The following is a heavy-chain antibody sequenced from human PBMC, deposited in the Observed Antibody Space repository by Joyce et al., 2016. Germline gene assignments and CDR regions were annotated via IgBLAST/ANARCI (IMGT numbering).Heavy chain of an antibody. J-gene: IGHJ3*02. CDR2: ISSSSSTI. Sequence: EVQLVESGGGLVQPGGSLRLSCAASGFNFSSYSMNWVRQAPGKGGEWVSYISSSSSTIYYADSVKGRFTISRDNAKNSLYLQMNSLRAEDTAVYYCAKADYGDKIDAFDIWGQGTMVTVSS. CDR3: AKADYGDKIDAFDI. CDR1: GFNFSSYS. V-gene: IGHV3-48*01. D-gene: IGHD4-17*01.